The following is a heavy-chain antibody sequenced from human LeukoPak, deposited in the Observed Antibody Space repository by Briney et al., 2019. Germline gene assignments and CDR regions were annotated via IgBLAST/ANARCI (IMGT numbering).Heavy chain of an antibody. CDR1: GGSFSAYY. J-gene: IGHJ4*02. CDR3: ARDGHSDTSRALDY. V-gene: IGHV4-4*07. Sequence: KPSETLSLACAVYGGSFSAYYWSWIRQPAGKGLEWIGRIYPSGSTNYNPSLKSRVTMSVDTSKNHFSLNLSSVTAADTAVYYCARDGHSDTSRALDYWGQGTLVTVSS. D-gene: IGHD5-12*01. CDR2: IYPSGST.